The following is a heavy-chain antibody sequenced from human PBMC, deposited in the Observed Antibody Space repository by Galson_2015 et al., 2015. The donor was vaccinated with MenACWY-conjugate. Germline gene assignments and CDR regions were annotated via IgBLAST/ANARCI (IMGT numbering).Heavy chain of an antibody. V-gene: IGHV4-39*01. Sequence: ETLSLTCTVSGGSISSSSYYWGWIRQPPGKGLEWIGSIYYSGSTYYNPSLKSRVTISVDTSKNQFSLKLSSVTAADTAVYYCARQELGDWSGFDYWGQGTLVTVSS. CDR2: IYYSGST. CDR3: ARQELGDWSGFDY. D-gene: IGHD3-16*01. CDR1: GGSISSSSYY. J-gene: IGHJ4*02.